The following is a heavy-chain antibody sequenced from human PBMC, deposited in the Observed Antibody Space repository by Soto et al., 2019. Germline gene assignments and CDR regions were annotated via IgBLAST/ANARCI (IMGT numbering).Heavy chain of an antibody. V-gene: IGHV3-15*01. CDR1: GFTFSNAW. D-gene: IGHD2-2*01. CDR2: IKSKTDGGTT. J-gene: IGHJ3*02. CDR3: TTDLVVVVPAAKWDAFDI. Sequence: EVQLVESGGGLVKPGGSLRLSCAASGFTFSNAWMSWVRQAPGKGLEWVGRIKSKTDGGTTDYAAPVKGRFTISRDDSKNTLYLQTNSLKTEDTAVYYCTTDLVVVVPAAKWDAFDIWGQGTMVTVSS.